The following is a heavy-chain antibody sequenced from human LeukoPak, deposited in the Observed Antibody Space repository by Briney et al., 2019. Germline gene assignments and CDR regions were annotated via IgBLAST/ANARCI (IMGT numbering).Heavy chain of an antibody. V-gene: IGHV3-33*01. J-gene: IGHJ4*02. D-gene: IGHD3-22*01. CDR2: IWYDGSNK. Sequence: PEGSLRLSCAASGFTFSSYGMHWVRQAPGKGLAGVAVIWYDGSNKYYADSVKGRFTISRDDSKNTLYLQMNSLRAEDTAVYYCARDLHDSSGYYWGFDYWGQGTLVTVSS. CDR3: ARDLHDSSGYYWGFDY. CDR1: GFTFSSYG.